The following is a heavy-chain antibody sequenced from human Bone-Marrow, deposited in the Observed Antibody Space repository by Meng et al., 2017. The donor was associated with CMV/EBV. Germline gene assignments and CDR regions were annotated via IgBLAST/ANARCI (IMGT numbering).Heavy chain of an antibody. CDR2: INPNSGGT. D-gene: IGHD3-16*02. V-gene: IGHV1-2*02. Sequence: ASVKVSCKASGYTFTSYYMHWVRQAPGQGLEWMGWINPNSGGTNYAQKFQGRVTMTRDTSISTAYMELSRLRSDDTAVYYCARADRRVTTFGGVIGGVFGYWGQGTLVTVSS. CDR3: ARADRRVTTFGGVIGGVFGY. J-gene: IGHJ4*02. CDR1: GYTFTSYY.